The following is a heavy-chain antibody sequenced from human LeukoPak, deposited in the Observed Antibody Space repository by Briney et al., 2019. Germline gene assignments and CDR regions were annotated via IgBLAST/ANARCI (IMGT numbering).Heavy chain of an antibody. J-gene: IGHJ5*02. D-gene: IGHD5-24*01. V-gene: IGHV7-4-1*02. CDR2: INTNTGNP. CDR3: ARVVRERWFDP. CDR1: GYTFTSYA. Sequence: ASVKVSCEASGYTFTSYAMNWVRQAPGQGLEWMGWINTNTGNPTYAQGFAGRFVFSLDTSVSTAYLQISSLKAEDTAVYYCARVVRERWFDPWGQGTLVTVSS.